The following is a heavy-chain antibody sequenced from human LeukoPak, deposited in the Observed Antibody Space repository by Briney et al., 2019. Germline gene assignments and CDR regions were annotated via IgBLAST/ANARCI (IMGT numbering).Heavy chain of an antibody. D-gene: IGHD2-15*01. V-gene: IGHV3-30*03. CDR2: ISYDGSNK. J-gene: IGHJ4*02. Sequence: PGRSLRLSCAASRFTFSTHGMHWVRQVPGKGLEWVAVISYDGSNKYYADSVKGRFTISRDNSKNSLYLQMNSLRAEDTAVYYCARLVGNYFAYWGQGTLVTVSS. CDR3: ARLVGNYFAY. CDR1: RFTFSTHG.